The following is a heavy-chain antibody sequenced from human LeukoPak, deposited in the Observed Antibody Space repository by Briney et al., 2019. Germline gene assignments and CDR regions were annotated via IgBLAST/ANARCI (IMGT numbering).Heavy chain of an antibody. D-gene: IGHD3-16*01. J-gene: IGHJ3*02. CDR3: ARTNLGAFDI. CDR2: ITGDGRTT. V-gene: IGHV3-74*01. CDR1: GVSFSTYW. Sequence: PGGSLRLSCVASGVSFSTYWMHWVRQAPGKGLVWVSHITGDGRTTTYADSVKGRFTISRDNAKNTLSLQMNNLRAEDTAVYYCARTNLGAFDIWGQGTIVTVSS.